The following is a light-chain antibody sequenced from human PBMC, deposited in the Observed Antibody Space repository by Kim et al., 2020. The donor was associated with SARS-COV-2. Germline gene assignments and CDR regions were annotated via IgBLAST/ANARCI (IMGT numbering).Light chain of an antibody. CDR1: QSVSSTY. V-gene: IGKV3-20*01. CDR3: QQYDGSLYT. Sequence: LSPGERATLSCRASQSVSSTYLAWYQQKPGQAPRLLIYAASRRATGIPDRFSGSGSGTDFTLTISRLEPEDFAVYYCQQYDGSLYTFGQGTKLEI. CDR2: AAS. J-gene: IGKJ2*01.